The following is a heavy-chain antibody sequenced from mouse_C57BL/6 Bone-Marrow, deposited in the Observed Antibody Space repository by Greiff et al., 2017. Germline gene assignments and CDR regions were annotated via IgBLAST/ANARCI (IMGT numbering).Heavy chain of an antibody. CDR2: ISNGGGST. D-gene: IGHD3-2*02. CDR3: ARQGYYYAMDY. V-gene: IGHV5-12*01. J-gene: IGHJ4*01. CDR1: GFTFTDYY. Sequence: EVQVVESGGGLVQPGGSLKLSCAASGFTFTDYYMYWVRQTPEQRLEWVAYISNGGGSTYYPDTVKGRFTISRDNAKNTMYLQMSRLKSEDTAMYYCARQGYYYAMDYWGQGTSVTVSS.